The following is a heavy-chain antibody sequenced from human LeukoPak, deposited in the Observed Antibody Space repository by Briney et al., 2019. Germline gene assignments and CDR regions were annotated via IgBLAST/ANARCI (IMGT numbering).Heavy chain of an antibody. D-gene: IGHD3-16*01. CDR1: GYTFTGKF. V-gene: IGHV1-2*02. CDR2: INHNSGDT. CDR3: ARGGEGSYGMDV. Sequence: GASVKVSCKASGYTFTGKFTHWVRQAPGQGLEWMGWINHNSGDTNYAQKFQGRVTMTRDTSISTAYMELSRLRSDDTAVYYCARGGEGSYGMDVWGQGTTVTVS. J-gene: IGHJ6*02.